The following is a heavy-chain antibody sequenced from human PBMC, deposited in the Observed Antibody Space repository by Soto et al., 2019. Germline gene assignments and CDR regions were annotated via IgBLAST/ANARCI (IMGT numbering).Heavy chain of an antibody. J-gene: IGHJ5*02. CDR1: GFTFSQYA. CDR3: AQHRGAELVPLATVASFDP. CDR2: IFSADTT. Sequence: GWSPRLSCSAPGFTFSQYAMDWVLQAPFKWLEWVSVIFSADTTHYAESVTGRFNISRDNSKNTVFLQMNSLRAEDTAVYHCAQHRGAELVPLATVASFDPWGPGSVATDSS. V-gene: IGHV3-NL1*01. D-gene: IGHD3-10*01.